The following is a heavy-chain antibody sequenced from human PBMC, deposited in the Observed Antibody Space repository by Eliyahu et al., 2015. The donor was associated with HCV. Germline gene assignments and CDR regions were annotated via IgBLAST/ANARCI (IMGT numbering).Heavy chain of an antibody. D-gene: IGHD6-19*01. CDR3: ARGIAVAGINWFDP. J-gene: IGHJ5*02. Sequence: EVQLVESGGGLVQPGGSXXXXCAASGFTXGSYWMSWVRQAPGKGLEWVANIKQDGSEKYYVDSVKGRFTISRDNAKNSLYLQMNSLRAEDTAVYYCARGIAVAGINWFDPWGQGTLVTVSS. CDR1: GFTXGSYW. V-gene: IGHV3-7*04. CDR2: IKQDGSEK.